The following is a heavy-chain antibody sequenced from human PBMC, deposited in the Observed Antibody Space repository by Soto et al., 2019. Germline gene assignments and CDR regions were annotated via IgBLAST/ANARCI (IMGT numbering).Heavy chain of an antibody. CDR1: GFTFSNAW. CDR3: TAGTDSYEYSSSSFDY. D-gene: IGHD6-6*01. V-gene: IGHV3-15*01. CDR2: IKSKTDGGTT. Sequence: GGSLRLSCAASGFTFSNAWMSWVRQAPGKGLEWVGRIKSKTDGGTTDYAAPVKGRFTISRDDSKNTLYLQMNSLKTEDTAVYYCTAGTDSYEYSSSSFDYWGQGTLVTVSS. J-gene: IGHJ4*02.